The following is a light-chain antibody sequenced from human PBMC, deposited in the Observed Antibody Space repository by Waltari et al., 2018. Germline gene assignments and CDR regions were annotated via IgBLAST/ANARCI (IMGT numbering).Light chain of an antibody. Sequence: QSALTQPASVSGSPGQSITISCTGTSSDVGTYNYVSWYQQPPGKAPKLMIYDVTNRPSGVSNRFSGSKSGNTASLTISGLQAEDEADYYCNSYTSSSTFVVFGGGTKLTVL. CDR1: SSDVGTYNY. V-gene: IGLV2-14*03. CDR2: DVT. J-gene: IGLJ2*01. CDR3: NSYTSSSTFVV.